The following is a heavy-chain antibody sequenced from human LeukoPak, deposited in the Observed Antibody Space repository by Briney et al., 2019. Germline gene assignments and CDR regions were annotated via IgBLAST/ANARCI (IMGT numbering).Heavy chain of an antibody. CDR3: ARKRGYYVGYFDY. Sequence: SETLSLTCAVYGGSFSGCYWSWIRQPPGKGLEWIGEINHSGGTNYNPSLKSRVTISVDTSKNQFSLKLSSVTAADTAVYYCARKRGYYVGYFDYWGQGTLVTVSS. D-gene: IGHD3-22*01. J-gene: IGHJ4*02. CDR1: GGSFSGCY. V-gene: IGHV4-34*01. CDR2: INHSGGT.